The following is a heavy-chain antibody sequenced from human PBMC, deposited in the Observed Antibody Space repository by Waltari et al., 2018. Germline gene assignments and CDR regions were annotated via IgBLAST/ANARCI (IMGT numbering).Heavy chain of an antibody. J-gene: IGHJ6*02. CDR1: GFTFRSYA. CDR3: AEAGLYVRDYYYDYSMGV. Sequence: EVQLLESGGGLVQPGGSLRLSCAASGFTFRSYAMSWVRQAPGKGMEWVSSLSGRGAAIDYADSVKGRFTISRDNSKNTLYLQMISLRAEDTAVYYCAEAGLYVRDYYYDYSMGVWGQGTTVTVSS. CDR2: LSGRGAAI. V-gene: IGHV3-23*01. D-gene: IGHD3-16*01.